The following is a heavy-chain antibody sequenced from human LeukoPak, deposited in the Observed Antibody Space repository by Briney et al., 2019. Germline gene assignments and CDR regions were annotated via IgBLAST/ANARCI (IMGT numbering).Heavy chain of an antibody. CDR2: ISGSDGST. CDR3: AKRKGQLGPYFDY. Sequence: GGSLRLSCGASGFTFNNYGMNWVRQAPGKGLEWVSAISGSDGSTYYADSVKGRFTISRDNSNNALYLLMNSLRAEDTAVYYCAKRKGQLGPYFDYWGQGTLVTVSS. J-gene: IGHJ4*02. V-gene: IGHV3-23*01. D-gene: IGHD6-6*01. CDR1: GFTFNNYG.